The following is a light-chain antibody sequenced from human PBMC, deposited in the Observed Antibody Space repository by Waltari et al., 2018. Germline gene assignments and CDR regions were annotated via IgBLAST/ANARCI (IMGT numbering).Light chain of an antibody. CDR3: CSYAGRATWA. CDR1: SSDFGGYYY. Sequence: QSALTQPPSVSGSPGPSVTISCTGTSSDFGGYYYFSWYQQYPGKAPKLVIYDVSKRPSGVPDRFSGSKSGNTASLTISGLQAEDEADYNCCSYAGRATWAFGGGTKLTVL. J-gene: IGLJ3*02. V-gene: IGLV2-11*01. CDR2: DVS.